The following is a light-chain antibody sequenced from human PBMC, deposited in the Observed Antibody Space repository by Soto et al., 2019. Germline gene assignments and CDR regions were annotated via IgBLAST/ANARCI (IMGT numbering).Light chain of an antibody. V-gene: IGKV4-1*01. CDR1: QSVLHSSNNKNY. CDR3: QQYLTTPRT. Sequence: DIVMTQSPDSLAVSLGESATINCKSSQSVLHSSNNKNYLAWYQQKPGQPPKLLIYWASTVQSAVPARFSGSGSGTDFTRSIRSLQAEDVAVYYCQQYLTTPRTFGPGTKVDVK. CDR2: WAS. J-gene: IGKJ3*01.